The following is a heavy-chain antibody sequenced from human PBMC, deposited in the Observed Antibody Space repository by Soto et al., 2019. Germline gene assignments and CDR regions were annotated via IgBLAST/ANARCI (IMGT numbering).Heavy chain of an antibody. CDR2: IYHSGST. CDR3: ARGGINYDFWSGYLSPSYFDY. CDR1: CGSISSGGYS. D-gene: IGHD3-3*01. Sequence: SETLSLTCAVSCGSISSGGYSWSWIRQPPGKGLEWIGYIYHSGSTYYNPSLKSRVTISVDRSKNQFSLKLSSVTAADTAVYYCARGGINYDFWSGYLSPSYFDYWGQGTLVTVSS. V-gene: IGHV4-30-2*01. J-gene: IGHJ4*02.